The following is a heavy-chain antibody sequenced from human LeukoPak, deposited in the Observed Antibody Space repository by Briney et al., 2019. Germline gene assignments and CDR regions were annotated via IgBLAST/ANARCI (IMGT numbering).Heavy chain of an antibody. CDR3: ASPLHYRGKSGSDY. J-gene: IGHJ4*02. V-gene: IGHV3-53*05. CDR1: GXTVSSNY. D-gene: IGHD3-22*01. Sequence: PGGSLRLSCVVSGXTVSSNYMNWVRQAPGKGLESVSVIYIGGDTYYADSVKGRFTISRDNSKNTLYLQMNSLRAEDTAVYYCASPLHYRGKSGSDYWGQGTLVTVSS. CDR2: IYIGGDT.